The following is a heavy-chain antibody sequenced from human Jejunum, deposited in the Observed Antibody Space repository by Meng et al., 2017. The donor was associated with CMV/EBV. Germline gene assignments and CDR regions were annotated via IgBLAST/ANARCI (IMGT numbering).Heavy chain of an antibody. V-gene: IGHV3-48*03. D-gene: IGHD1-26*01. Sequence: CEVSGFDFKSEEMNWVRQVPGKGLEWVSYISGPGKAIYYADSVRGRFTISRDNAKNSLHLQMSDLRVEDTAVYFCARLQWAAFDFLGQGTLVTVSS. CDR3: ARLQWAAFDF. CDR2: ISGPGKAI. J-gene: IGHJ4*02. CDR1: GFDFKSEE.